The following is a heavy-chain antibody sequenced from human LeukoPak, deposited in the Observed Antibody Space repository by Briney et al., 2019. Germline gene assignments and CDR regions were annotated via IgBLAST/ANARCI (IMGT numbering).Heavy chain of an antibody. CDR1: GGSINSASYY. CDR3: ARRLSRSPFDF. V-gene: IGHV4-39*01. Sequence: SETLSLTCTVSGGSINSASYYWGWIRQPPGKGLEWIGSIYYSGSTYYNPSLTSRVTISVDTSKNQFSLRLNSVTAADTAVYYCARRLSRSPFDFWGQGTLVTVSS. J-gene: IGHJ4*02. CDR2: IYYSGST.